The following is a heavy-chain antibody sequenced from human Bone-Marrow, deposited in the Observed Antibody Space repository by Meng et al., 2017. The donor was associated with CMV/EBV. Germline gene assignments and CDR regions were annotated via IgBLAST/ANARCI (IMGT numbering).Heavy chain of an antibody. V-gene: IGHV3-23*01. D-gene: IGHD2/OR15-2a*01. Sequence: VQLLESGVNLVQPGGSLRLSWAASGFSFSNYAMTWVRQAPGRGLEWVSTISGRGDDTYYADSGKGRFTISRDNSKNTLYLQMNSLRAEDTAIYYCARLTPTYSSATFDYWGPGTLVTVSS. CDR1: GFSFSNYA. J-gene: IGHJ4*02. CDR2: ISGRGDDT. CDR3: ARLTPTYSSATFDY.